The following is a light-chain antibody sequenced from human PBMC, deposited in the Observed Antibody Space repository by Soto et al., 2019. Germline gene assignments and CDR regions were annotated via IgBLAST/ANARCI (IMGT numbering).Light chain of an antibody. CDR3: TSYTSSITYV. CDR2: EVS. V-gene: IGLV2-14*01. J-gene: IGLJ1*01. Sequence: QSLLTQPASVSGSPGQSITISCTGTSSDVGGYNYVSWYQQHPGKAPKLMIYEVSNRPSGVSNRFSGSKSGNTASLTISGLQAEDEADYYCTSYTSSITYVFGTGTKLTVL. CDR1: SSDVGGYNY.